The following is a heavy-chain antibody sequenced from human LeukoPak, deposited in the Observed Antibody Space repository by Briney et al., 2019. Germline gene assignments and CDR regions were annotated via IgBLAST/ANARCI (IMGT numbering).Heavy chain of an antibody. CDR1: GGSLSGYY. CDR3: ARSLIVVVPAAYSH. CDR2: INHSGST. D-gene: IGHD2-2*01. J-gene: IGHJ4*02. V-gene: IGHV4-34*01. Sequence: PSETLSLTCAVYGGSLSGYYWGWIRQPPGKGLEWIGEINHSGSTNYNPSLKSRVTISVDTSKNQFSLKLSSVTAADTAVYYCARSLIVVVPAAYSHWGQGTLVTVSS.